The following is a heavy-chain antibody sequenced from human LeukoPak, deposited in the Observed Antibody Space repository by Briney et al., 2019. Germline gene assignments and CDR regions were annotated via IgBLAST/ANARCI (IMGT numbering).Heavy chain of an antibody. V-gene: IGHV3-9*01. CDR2: ISWNSGSI. D-gene: IGHD6-13*01. CDR1: EFTFDDYA. J-gene: IGHJ4*02. CDR3: AREHSSSWDQFDY. Sequence: GGSLRLSCAASEFTFDDYAMHWVRQAPGKGLEWVSGISWNSGSIGYADSVKGRFTISRDNAKSSVYLQMNSLRAEDTAVYYCAREHSSSWDQFDYWGQGTLVTVSS.